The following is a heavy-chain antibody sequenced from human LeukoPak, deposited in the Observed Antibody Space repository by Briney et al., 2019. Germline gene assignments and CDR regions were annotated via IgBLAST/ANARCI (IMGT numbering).Heavy chain of an antibody. CDR1: GGSISSSSYY. J-gene: IGHJ4*02. V-gene: IGHV4-39*01. Sequence: SETLSLTCTVSGGSISSSSYYWGWIRQPPGKGLEWIGSIYYSGSTYYSPSLKSRVAISVDTSKNQFSLKLSSVTAADTAVYYCASLRVVRGVIYRYYFDYWGQGTLVTVSS. D-gene: IGHD3-10*01. CDR2: IYYSGST. CDR3: ASLRVVRGVIYRYYFDY.